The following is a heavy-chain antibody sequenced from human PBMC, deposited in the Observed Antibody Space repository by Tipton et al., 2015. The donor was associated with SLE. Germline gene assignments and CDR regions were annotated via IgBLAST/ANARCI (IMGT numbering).Heavy chain of an antibody. CDR3: ARLSRVAVADNAFDI. V-gene: IGHV5-51*01. CDR1: GYGFTSYW. J-gene: IGHJ3*02. CDR2: IYPGDSDT. D-gene: IGHD6-19*01. Sequence: QLVQSGAEVKKPGESLKISCKGSGYGFTSYWIGWVRQMPGKGLEWMGIIYPGDSDTRYSPSFQGHVTISADKSISTAYLQWSSLKASDTAMYYCARLSRVAVADNAFDIWGQGTMVTVSS.